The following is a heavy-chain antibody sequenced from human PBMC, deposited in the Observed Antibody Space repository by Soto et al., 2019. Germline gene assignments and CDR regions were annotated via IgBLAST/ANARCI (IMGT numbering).Heavy chain of an antibody. V-gene: IGHV1-18*04. CDR1: GYTFTSYG. Sequence: ASMKVSCKXSGYTFTSYGISWVRQAPGQGLEWMGWISAYNGNTNYAQKLQGRVTMTTDTSTSTAYMELRSLRSDDTAVYYCAKDRLGDSGWDIDYWGQGTLVTVSS. CDR3: AKDRLGDSGWDIDY. CDR2: ISAYNGNT. D-gene: IGHD1-26*01. J-gene: IGHJ4*02.